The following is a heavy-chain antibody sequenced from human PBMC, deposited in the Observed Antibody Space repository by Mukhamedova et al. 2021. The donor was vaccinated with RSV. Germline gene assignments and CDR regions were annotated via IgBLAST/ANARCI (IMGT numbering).Heavy chain of an antibody. D-gene: IGHD3-3*01. CDR3: TRAQWLGDMISGVLCPPAN. J-gene: IGHJ4*02. V-gene: IGHV4-30-2*04. CDR2: IYHSVTT. Sequence: GLEWIGNIYHSVTTYHNPSLKSRVTMSVDTSKNQFSLNLTSVTAADTAVYYCTRAQWLGDMISGVLCPPANWGQGALVPVSS.